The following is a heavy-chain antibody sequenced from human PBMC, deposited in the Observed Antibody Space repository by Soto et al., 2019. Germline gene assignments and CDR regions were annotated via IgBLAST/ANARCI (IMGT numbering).Heavy chain of an antibody. CDR3: AKSITMVRSPLFDY. D-gene: IGHD3-10*01. Sequence: GGSLRLSCAASGFTFSSYGMHWVRQAPGKGLEWVAVISYDGSNKYYADSVRGRFTISRDNSKNTLYLQMNSLRAEDTAVYYCAKSITMVRSPLFDYWGQGTLVTVSS. J-gene: IGHJ4*02. CDR1: GFTFSSYG. CDR2: ISYDGSNK. V-gene: IGHV3-30*18.